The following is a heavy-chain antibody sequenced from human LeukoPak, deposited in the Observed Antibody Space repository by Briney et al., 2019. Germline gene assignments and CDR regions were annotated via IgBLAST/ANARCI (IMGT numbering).Heavy chain of an antibody. J-gene: IGHJ3*02. V-gene: IGHV3-23*01. CDR1: GFTFSSYA. D-gene: IGHD3-16*01. CDR3: AREKKGGGAFDI. Sequence: GGSLRLXCAASGFTFSSYAISWVRQAPGKELEWVSAISGSGGSTYYADSVKGRFTISRDNAKNSLYLQMNSLRAEDTAVYYCAREKKGGGAFDIWGQGTMVTVSS. CDR2: ISGSGGST.